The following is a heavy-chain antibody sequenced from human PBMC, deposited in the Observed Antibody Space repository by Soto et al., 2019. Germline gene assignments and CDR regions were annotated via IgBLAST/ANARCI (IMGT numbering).Heavy chain of an antibody. V-gene: IGHV3-9*01. CDR3: ATERLTYYYDSSGYDDAFDI. CDR1: GFTFDDYA. D-gene: IGHD3-22*01. Sequence: GGSLRLSCAASGFTFDDYAMHWVRQAPGKGLEWVSGISWNSGSIGYADSVKGRFTISRDNAKNSLYLQMNSLRAEDTALYYCATERLTYYYDSSGYDDAFDIWGQGTMVTVSS. J-gene: IGHJ3*02. CDR2: ISWNSGSI.